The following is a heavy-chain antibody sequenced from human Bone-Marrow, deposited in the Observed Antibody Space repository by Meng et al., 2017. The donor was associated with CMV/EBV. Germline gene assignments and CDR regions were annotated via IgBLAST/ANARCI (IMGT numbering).Heavy chain of an antibody. Sequence: SETLSLTCTVSGGSISSGDYYWSWIRQPPGKGLEWIGYIYYSGSTYYNPSLKSRVTISVDTSKNQFSLKLSSVTAADTAVYYCARVYQLLIDGMDVWGQGTTVTVPS. CDR2: IYYSGST. V-gene: IGHV4-30-4*08. J-gene: IGHJ6*02. D-gene: IGHD2-2*01. CDR3: ARVYQLLIDGMDV. CDR1: GGSISSGDYY.